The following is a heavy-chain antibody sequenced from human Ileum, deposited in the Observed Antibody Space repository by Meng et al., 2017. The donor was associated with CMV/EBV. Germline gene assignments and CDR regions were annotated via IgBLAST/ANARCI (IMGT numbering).Heavy chain of an antibody. V-gene: IGHV1-2*02. D-gene: IGHD6-19*01. CDR2: INPNSGGT. J-gene: IGHJ6*02. CDR1: GSTFTGYY. Sequence: ASVKVSCKASGSTFTGYYMHWVRQAPGQGLEWMGWINPNSGGTNYAQKFQGRVTMTRDTSISTAYMELSRLRSDDTAVYYCARDQVAGTLYYYYGMDVWGQGTTVTVSS. CDR3: ARDQVAGTLYYYYGMDV.